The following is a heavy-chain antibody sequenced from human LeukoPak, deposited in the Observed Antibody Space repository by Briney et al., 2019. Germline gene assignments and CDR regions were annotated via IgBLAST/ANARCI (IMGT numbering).Heavy chain of an antibody. CDR1: GFSFSSYW. CDR2: TRNRANSYTT. Sequence: PGGSLRLSCATAGFSFSSYWMSWVRQAPGKGLEWVGRTRNRANSYTTEYAASVKGRFTISRDDSKNSLYLQMNSLKTEDTAVYYCARGVCSGGSCYLGEDWGQGTLVTVSS. J-gene: IGHJ4*02. D-gene: IGHD2-15*01. V-gene: IGHV3-72*01. CDR3: ARGVCSGGSCYLGED.